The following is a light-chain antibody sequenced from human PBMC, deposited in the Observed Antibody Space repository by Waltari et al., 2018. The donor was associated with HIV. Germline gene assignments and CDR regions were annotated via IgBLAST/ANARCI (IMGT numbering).Light chain of an antibody. J-gene: IGKJ1*01. CDR3: QQYLGSPRT. V-gene: IGKV3-20*01. Sequence: EIVLTQSPGTLSLSPGERVTLSCRASERIDTTFLAWYQQKRGQAPRLLIFGASRSATGIPDRFSGSGSGTDFTLTIDRLDPEDFAVYYCQQYLGSPRTFGQGTKVEIK. CDR1: ERIDTTF. CDR2: GAS.